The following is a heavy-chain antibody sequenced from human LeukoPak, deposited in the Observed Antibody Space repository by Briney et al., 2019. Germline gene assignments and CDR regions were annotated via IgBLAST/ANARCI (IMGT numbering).Heavy chain of an antibody. J-gene: IGHJ4*02. Sequence: ASVKVSCKASGYTFTSYGINWVRQAPGQGLEWMGWISAYNGNTNYAQKLQGRVTMTTDTTANTAYMALRSLRSDDTAVYYCARNVIVGAVFDNWGQGTLVTVSS. V-gene: IGHV1-18*01. CDR2: ISAYNGNT. CDR3: ARNVIVGAVFDN. D-gene: IGHD1-26*01. CDR1: GYTFTSYG.